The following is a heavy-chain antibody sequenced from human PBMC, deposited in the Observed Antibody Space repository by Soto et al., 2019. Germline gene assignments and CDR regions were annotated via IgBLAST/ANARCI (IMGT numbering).Heavy chain of an antibody. CDR1: GGSFSGYY. D-gene: IGHD6-6*01. CDR3: ARGGKYSSSFPFDY. J-gene: IGHJ4*02. V-gene: IGHV4-34*01. CDR2: INHSGST. Sequence: PSETLSLTCAVYGGSFSGYYWSWIRQPPGKGLEWIGEINHSGSTNYNPSLKSRVTISVDTSKNQFSLKLSSVTAADTAVYYCARGGKYSSSFPFDYWGQGTLVTVS.